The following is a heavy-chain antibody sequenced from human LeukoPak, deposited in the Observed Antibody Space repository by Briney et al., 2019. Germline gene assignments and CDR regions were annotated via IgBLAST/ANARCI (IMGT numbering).Heavy chain of an antibody. CDR3: AKRIAARPTGFDP. CDR1: GFTFSSYS. V-gene: IGHV3-21*01. Sequence: GGSLRLSCAASGFTFSSYSMNWVRQAPGKGLEWVSSISSSSSCIYYADSVKGRFTISRDNAKNSLYLQMNSLRAEDTAVYYCAKRIAARPTGFDPWGQGTLVTVSS. CDR2: ISSSSSCI. J-gene: IGHJ5*02. D-gene: IGHD6-6*01.